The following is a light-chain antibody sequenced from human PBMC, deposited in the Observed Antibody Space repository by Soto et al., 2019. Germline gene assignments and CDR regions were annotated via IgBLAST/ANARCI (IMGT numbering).Light chain of an antibody. CDR3: QQYNNWAIT. V-gene: IGKV1-17*01. CDR2: AAS. Sequence: DFQMTQSPSSLSASGAYGVTITCQASQGIRNDLGWYQQKSGKAPKRLIYAASSLQSGVPSRFSGSGSETEFTLTISSLQSEDFAVYYCQQYNNWAITFGGGTKVDI. CDR1: QGIRND. J-gene: IGKJ4*01.